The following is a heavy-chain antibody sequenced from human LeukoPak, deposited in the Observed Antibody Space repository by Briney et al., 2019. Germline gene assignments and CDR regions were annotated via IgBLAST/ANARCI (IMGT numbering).Heavy chain of an antibody. CDR1: GFTFSSYG. CDR2: ISYDGSNK. CDR3: AKDPYCSSTSCGYYYGMDV. Sequence: GGSLRLSCAASGFTFSSYGMHWVRQAPGKGLEWVAVISYDGSNKYYADSVKGRFTISRDNSKNTLYLQMNSLRAEDTAVYYCAKDPYCSSTSCGYYYGMDVWGQGTTVTVSS. V-gene: IGHV3-30*18. J-gene: IGHJ6*02. D-gene: IGHD2-2*01.